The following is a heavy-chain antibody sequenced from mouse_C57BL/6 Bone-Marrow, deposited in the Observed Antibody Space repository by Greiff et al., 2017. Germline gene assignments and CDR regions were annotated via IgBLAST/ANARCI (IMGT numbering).Heavy chain of an antibody. CDR1: GYTFTDYY. V-gene: IGHV1-26*01. CDR2: INPNNGGT. CDR3: ARDNVLYYFDY. J-gene: IGHJ2*01. Sequence: EVQLQQSGPELVKPGASVKISCKASGYTFTDYYMNWVKQSHGKSLEWIGDINPNNGGTSYNQKFKGKATLTVDKSSSTAYMELRSLTSEDSAVYYCARDNVLYYFDYWGEGTTLTVS.